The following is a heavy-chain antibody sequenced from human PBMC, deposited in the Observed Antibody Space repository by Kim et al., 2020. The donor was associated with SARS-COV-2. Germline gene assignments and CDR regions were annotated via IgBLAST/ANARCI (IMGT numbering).Heavy chain of an antibody. Sequence: GGSLRLSCAASGFIFSSYGMHWVRQAPGKGLEWVSDISYNGSNKYYADSVKGRFTISRDNTKNTLYLQMNSLRLEDTAVYYCAKAKGYSSSWHYYYGLDVWGQGTTVTVSS. CDR3: AKAKGYSSSWHYYYGLDV. D-gene: IGHD6-13*01. J-gene: IGHJ6*02. CDR2: ISYNGSNK. CDR1: GFIFSSYG. V-gene: IGHV3-30*18.